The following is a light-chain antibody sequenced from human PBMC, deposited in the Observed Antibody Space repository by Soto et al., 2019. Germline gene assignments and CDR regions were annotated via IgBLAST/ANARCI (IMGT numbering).Light chain of an antibody. J-gene: IGLJ1*01. CDR1: SSDVGGYNY. CDR2: EVS. CDR3: SSYAGSNNFV. Sequence: QSALTQPPSASGSPGQSVTISCTGTSSDVGGYNYVSWYQQHPGKGPKLMIYEVSKRPSGVPDRFSGSKFRNTASLTVSGLQAEDAADYYCSSYAGSNNFVFGTGTNLTVL. V-gene: IGLV2-8*01.